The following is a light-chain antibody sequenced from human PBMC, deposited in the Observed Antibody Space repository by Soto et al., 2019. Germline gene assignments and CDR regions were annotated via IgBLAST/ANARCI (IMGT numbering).Light chain of an antibody. CDR2: DVS. J-gene: IGLJ1*01. CDR3: SSYTSSNTSYV. V-gene: IGLV2-14*01. Sequence: QSVLTQPASVSGSPGQSITISCTGTSSDVGGYNYVSWYQQHPGKAPKLMIYDVSNRPSGVSNRFSGSKSGNTASLTISGLHADDEADYYCSSYTSSNTSYVFGTGTKLTVL. CDR1: SSDVGGYNY.